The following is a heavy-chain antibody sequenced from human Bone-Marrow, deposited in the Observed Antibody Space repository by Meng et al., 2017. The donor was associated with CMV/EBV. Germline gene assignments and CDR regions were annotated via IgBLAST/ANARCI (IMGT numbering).Heavy chain of an antibody. CDR3: ARETCSSTSCYTDYYYGMAV. CDR2: INPSGGST. CDR1: GYTFTGYY. D-gene: IGHD2-2*02. J-gene: IGHJ6*02. V-gene: IGHV1-46*01. Sequence: ASVKVSCKASGYTFTGYYMHWVRQAPGQGLEWMGIINPSGGSTSYAQKFQGRVTMTRDTSTSTVYMELSSLRSEDTAVYYCARETCSSTSCYTDYYYGMAVWGPGNTVNFSS.